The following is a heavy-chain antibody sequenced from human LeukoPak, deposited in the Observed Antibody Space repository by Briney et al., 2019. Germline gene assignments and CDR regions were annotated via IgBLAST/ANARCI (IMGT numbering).Heavy chain of an antibody. V-gene: IGHV2-5*01. Sequence: ESGPTLVNPTQTLTLTCTFSGFSLATSRVGVGWIRQPPGKALEWLALIYWNDNKRYSPSLRSRLTVTKDTSKTQVFLTMTKMDPVDTATYYCAHGYVDYDPYFDYWGQGTLVTVSS. CDR3: AHGYVDYDPYFDY. CDR1: GFSLATSRVG. D-gene: IGHD4-17*01. J-gene: IGHJ4*02. CDR2: IYWNDNK.